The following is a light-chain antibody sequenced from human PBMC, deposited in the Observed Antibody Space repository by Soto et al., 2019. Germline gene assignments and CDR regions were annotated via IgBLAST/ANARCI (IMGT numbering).Light chain of an antibody. CDR1: QSVSSTY. CDR3: HQYSSSPPLT. V-gene: IGKV3-20*01. CDR2: GAS. J-gene: IGKJ4*01. Sequence: VWTAHKITLSLYPRERAAGSCRSSQSVSSTYLAWYQQKPGQAPRLLMYGASSRATVIPDRFSGSGSGTDFTLTISRLEPEDFAVYYCHQYSSSPPLTVGGGTKVDNK.